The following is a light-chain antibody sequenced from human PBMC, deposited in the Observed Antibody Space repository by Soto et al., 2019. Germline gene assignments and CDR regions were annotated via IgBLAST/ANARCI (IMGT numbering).Light chain of an antibody. CDR1: SSDVGGYNF. CDR3: SSYTSSSTHV. CDR2: DVN. J-gene: IGLJ1*01. V-gene: IGLV2-14*03. Sequence: QSALTQPASVSGSPGQSITISCTGTSSDVGGYNFVSWYQQHPGKVPKLMIFDVNSRPSGVSDRFSGSQSGNTASLTISGRQSQDEGDYYCSSYTSSSTHVFGSGTKLTVL.